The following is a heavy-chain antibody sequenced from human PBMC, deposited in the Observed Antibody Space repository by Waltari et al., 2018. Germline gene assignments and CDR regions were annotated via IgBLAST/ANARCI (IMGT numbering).Heavy chain of an antibody. CDR3: ARLRPGRIRWELERYYFDY. Sequence: QLQLQESGPGLVKPSETLSLTRTVSGGSISSSSYYWGWVRQPPGKGLVRNGSIYYSGRTYYNPSLKSRVTISVDTSKNQFSLKLSSVTAADTAVYYCARLRPGRIRWELERYYFDYWGQGTLVTVSS. CDR1: GGSISSSSYY. D-gene: IGHD1-26*01. CDR2: IYYSGRT. J-gene: IGHJ4*02. V-gene: IGHV4-39*01.